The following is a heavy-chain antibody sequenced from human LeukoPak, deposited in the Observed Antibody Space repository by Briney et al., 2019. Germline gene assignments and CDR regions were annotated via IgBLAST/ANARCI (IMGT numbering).Heavy chain of an antibody. V-gene: IGHV4-59*01. CDR2: IYYSGST. CDR3: ARDIDSGTYYGGFDF. J-gene: IGHJ4*02. D-gene: IGHD3-10*01. Sequence: SETLSLTCTVSGGSISSYYWSWIRQPPGKGLEWIGYIYYSGSTNYNPSLKSRITISVDTSKNQFSLKLSSVTAADTAVYYCARDIDSGTYYGGFDFWGQGTLVTVSS. CDR1: GGSISSYY.